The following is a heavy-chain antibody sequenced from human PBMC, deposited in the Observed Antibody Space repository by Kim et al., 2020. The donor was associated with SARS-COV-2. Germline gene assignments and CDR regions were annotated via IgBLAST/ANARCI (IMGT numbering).Heavy chain of an antibody. CDR3: ASLRGGPD. CDR1: GITFSSYW. CDR2: INTDGSST. Sequence: GESLKISCAASGITFSSYWMHWVRQAPGKGLVWVSCINTDGSSTNYADSVKGRFTISRDNAKNTLYLQMNSLRAEDTAVYYCASLRGGPDWGPGTLVTVSS. D-gene: IGHD2-15*01. V-gene: IGHV3-74*01. J-gene: IGHJ4*02.